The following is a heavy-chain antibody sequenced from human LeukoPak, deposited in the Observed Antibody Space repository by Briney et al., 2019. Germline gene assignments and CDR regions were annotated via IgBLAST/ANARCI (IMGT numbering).Heavy chain of an antibody. Sequence: GGSLRLSCAASGFTFDDHVMVWVRQAPGKGLEWVSGINWNGATAGYADSVKGQFTISRDNVRNSLYLQMDSLRAEDTALYFWARGKIVVTSTDCFDVWGPGTMVTVSS. D-gene: IGHD2-21*01. J-gene: IGHJ3*01. CDR1: GFTFDDHV. CDR3: ARGKIVVTSTDCFDV. CDR2: INWNGATA. V-gene: IGHV3-20*04.